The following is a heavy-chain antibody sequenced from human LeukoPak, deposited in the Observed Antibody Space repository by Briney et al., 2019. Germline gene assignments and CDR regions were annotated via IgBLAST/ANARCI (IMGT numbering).Heavy chain of an antibody. J-gene: IGHJ4*02. CDR1: GYTFTSYA. Sequence: ASVKVSCKASGYTFTSYAMHWVRQAPGQGLEWMGWINAGNGNTKYSQKFQGRVTITRDTSASTAYMELSSLRSEDTAVYYCAREGILKYSSGFLVWGQGTLVTVSS. V-gene: IGHV1-3*01. D-gene: IGHD6-19*01. CDR3: AREGILKYSSGFLV. CDR2: INAGNGNT.